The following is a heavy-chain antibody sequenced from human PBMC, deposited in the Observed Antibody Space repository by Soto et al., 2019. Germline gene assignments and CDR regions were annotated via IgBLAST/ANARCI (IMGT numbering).Heavy chain of an antibody. Sequence: QVQLVQSGAEVKKPGSSVKVSCKASGGTFSSYAISWVRQAPGQGLEWMGGIIPIFGTANYAQKFQDRVTITADESTSTAYMELSSLGSEETAVYYCASHSSSWYPLDYRGQGTLVTVSS. D-gene: IGHD6-13*01. CDR3: ASHSSSWYPLDY. V-gene: IGHV1-69*01. CDR1: GGTFSSYA. CDR2: IIPIFGTA. J-gene: IGHJ4*02.